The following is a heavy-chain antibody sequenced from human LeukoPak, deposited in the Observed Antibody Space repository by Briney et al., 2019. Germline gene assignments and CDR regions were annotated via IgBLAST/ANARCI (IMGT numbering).Heavy chain of an antibody. J-gene: IGHJ5*02. D-gene: IGHD6-13*01. CDR1: GFTFSSYW. Sequence: GGSPRLSCAASGFTFSSYWMGWVRQAPGKRLEWVANMNIDGSNKYYADSVKGRFTISRDNSKNTLYLQMNSLRAEDTAVYYCAKGAAAAGLFGWFDPWGQGTLVTVSS. V-gene: IGHV3-30*18. CDR2: MNIDGSNK. CDR3: AKGAAAAGLFGWFDP.